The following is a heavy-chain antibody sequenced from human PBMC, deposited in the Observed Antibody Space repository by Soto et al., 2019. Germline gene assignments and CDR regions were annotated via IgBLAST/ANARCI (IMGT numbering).Heavy chain of an antibody. CDR1: GGSIRGFY. CDR3: ARSVQSSGWDSWYFDL. Sequence: SVPMPLTCTVSGGSIRGFYWRWIRQPPGKGLEWIAYIYYSGRTNYNPSLKSRVTISVDTSKNQFSLDLSSVTAADTAVYYCARSVQSSGWDSWYFDLWGRGTLVTVSS. D-gene: IGHD6-19*01. CDR2: IYYSGRT. V-gene: IGHV4-59*01. J-gene: IGHJ2*01.